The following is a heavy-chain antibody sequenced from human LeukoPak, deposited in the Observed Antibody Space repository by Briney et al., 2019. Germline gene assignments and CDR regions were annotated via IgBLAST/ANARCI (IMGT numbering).Heavy chain of an antibody. D-gene: IGHD3-22*01. J-gene: IGHJ3*02. CDR2: ISSSRST. Sequence: SETLSLTCTASGYSISSCDYYWSWIRQPAGKGLEWIGRISSSRSTNYNPSLKSRVTISVDTSKTQFSLKLSSVTAADTAVYFCARGPYSYDSSGAFDIWGQGTMVTVSS. V-gene: IGHV4-61*02. CDR1: GYSISSCDYY. CDR3: ARGPYSYDSSGAFDI.